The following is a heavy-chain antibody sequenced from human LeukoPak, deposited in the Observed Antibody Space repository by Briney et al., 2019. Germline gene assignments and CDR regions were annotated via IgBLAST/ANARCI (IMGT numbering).Heavy chain of an antibody. CDR1: GFTFSDYG. CDR2: ISSSSSTI. D-gene: IGHD4-17*01. CDR3: ARGDYEFDY. Sequence: TGGSLRLSCAASGFTFSDYGMHWVRQAPGKGLEWVSNISSSSSTIYYADSVKGRFTISRDNAKNSLYLQMKSLRDEDTAVYYCARGDYEFDYWGQGTLVTVSS. V-gene: IGHV3-48*02. J-gene: IGHJ4*02.